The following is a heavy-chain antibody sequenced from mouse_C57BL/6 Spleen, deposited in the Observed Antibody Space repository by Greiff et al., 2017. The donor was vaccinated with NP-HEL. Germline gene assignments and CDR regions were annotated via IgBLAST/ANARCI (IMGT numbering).Heavy chain of an antibody. CDR3: ARKDDYSYAMDY. Sequence: QVQLQQSGAELVRPGTSVKMSCKASGYTFTNYWIGWAKQRPGHGLEWIGDIYPGGGYTNYNEKFKGKATLTADKSSSTAYMQISSLTSEDSDIYFCARKDDYSYAMDYWGQGTSVTVSS. V-gene: IGHV1-63*01. CDR2: IYPGGGYT. D-gene: IGHD2-4*01. CDR1: GYTFTNYW. J-gene: IGHJ4*01.